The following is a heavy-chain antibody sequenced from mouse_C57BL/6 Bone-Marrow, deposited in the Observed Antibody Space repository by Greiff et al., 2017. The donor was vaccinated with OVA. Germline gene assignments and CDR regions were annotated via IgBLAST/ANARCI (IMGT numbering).Heavy chain of an antibody. CDR3: TLYGWAY. V-gene: IGHV14-4*01. CDR1: GFNFKDDY. J-gene: IGHJ3*01. D-gene: IGHD1-2*01. Sequence: VQLQQSGAELVRPGASVKLSCTASGFNFKDDYMHWVKQRPEQGLEWIGWIDPANGDTEYASKFKGKATITADKSSNTAYLQLSSLTSEDTAVYYCTLYGWAYWGQVTLVTVSA. CDR2: IDPANGDT.